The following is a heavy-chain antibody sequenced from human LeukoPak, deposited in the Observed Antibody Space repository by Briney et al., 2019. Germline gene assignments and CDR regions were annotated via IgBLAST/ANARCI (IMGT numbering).Heavy chain of an antibody. Sequence: ASVKVSCKASGYTFTSYYVHWVRQAPGQGLEWMGIINPSGGSTSYAQKFQGRVTMTRDMSTSTVYMELSSLRSEDTAVYYCARDLGCSSTSCYTYAFDIWGQGTMVTVSS. J-gene: IGHJ3*02. CDR1: GYTFTSYY. D-gene: IGHD2-2*02. V-gene: IGHV1-46*01. CDR3: ARDLGCSSTSCYTYAFDI. CDR2: INPSGGST.